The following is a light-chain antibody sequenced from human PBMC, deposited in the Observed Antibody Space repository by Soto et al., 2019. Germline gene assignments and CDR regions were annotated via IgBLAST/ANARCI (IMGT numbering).Light chain of an antibody. CDR1: QSVSSY. Sequence: EIVLTQSPATLSLSPGERATLSCRASQSVSSYLAWYQQKPGQAPRLPIYDASNRATGIPVRFSGSGSGTDFTLTISSLEPEDFAVYYCQQRSNWPWTFGQGTKVDIK. CDR2: DAS. J-gene: IGKJ1*01. CDR3: QQRSNWPWT. V-gene: IGKV3-11*01.